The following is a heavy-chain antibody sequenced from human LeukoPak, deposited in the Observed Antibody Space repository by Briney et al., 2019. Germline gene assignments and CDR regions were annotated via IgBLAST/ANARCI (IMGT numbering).Heavy chain of an antibody. Sequence: GGSLRLSCAASGFTFSSYSMNWVRQAPGKGLEWVSYISSSSSTIYYADSVKGRFTISRDNAKNSLYLQMNSLRDEDTAVYYCARDRRRFLEWLSFDYYYGMDVWGQGTTVTVSS. CDR1: GFTFSSYS. D-gene: IGHD3-3*01. J-gene: IGHJ6*02. V-gene: IGHV3-48*02. CDR2: ISSSSSTI. CDR3: ARDRRRFLEWLSFDYYYGMDV.